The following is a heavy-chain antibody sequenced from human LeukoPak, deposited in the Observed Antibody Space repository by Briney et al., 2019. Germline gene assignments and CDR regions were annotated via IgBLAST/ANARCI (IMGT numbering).Heavy chain of an antibody. J-gene: IGHJ6*02. V-gene: IGHV3-23*01. CDR1: GFTFSSYA. D-gene: IGHD3-22*01. CDR2: ISGSGGST. CDR3: AKRMIVPNSYYYGMDV. Sequence: GGSLRLSCAASGFTFSSYAMSWVRQAPGKGLEWVSAISGSGGSTYYADSVKGRFTISRDNSKNTLYLQMNSLRAEDTAVNYCAKRMIVPNSYYYGMDVWGQGTTVTVSS.